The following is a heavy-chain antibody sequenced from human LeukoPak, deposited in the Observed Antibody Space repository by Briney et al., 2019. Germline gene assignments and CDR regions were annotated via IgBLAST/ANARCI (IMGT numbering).Heavy chain of an antibody. D-gene: IGHD1-26*01. CDR1: GFTFSNYY. V-gene: IGHV3-21*01. J-gene: IGHJ4*02. CDR2: ISSTSNYI. CDR3: AAVVGSGSYYDY. Sequence: PGGSLRLSCAASGFTFSNYYMNWVRQPPGKGLEWVSSISSTSNYIYYADSLKGRFTISRDNAKNTLFLQMNSLRAEDTAVYYCAAVVGSGSYYDYWGQGALVTVSS.